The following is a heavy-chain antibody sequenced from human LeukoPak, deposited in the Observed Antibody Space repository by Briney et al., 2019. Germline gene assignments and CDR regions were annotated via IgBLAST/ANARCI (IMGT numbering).Heavy chain of an antibody. V-gene: IGHV4-34*01. CDR1: GGSFSGYY. CDR2: INHSGST. CDR3: ARVEYSSSSLFDY. Sequence: SETLSLTCAVYGGSFSGYYWSWIRQPPGKGLEWIGEINHSGSTNYNPSLKSRVTISVDTSKNQFSLKLSSVTAADTAVYYCARVEYSSSSLFDYWGRGTLVTVSS. D-gene: IGHD6-6*01. J-gene: IGHJ4*02.